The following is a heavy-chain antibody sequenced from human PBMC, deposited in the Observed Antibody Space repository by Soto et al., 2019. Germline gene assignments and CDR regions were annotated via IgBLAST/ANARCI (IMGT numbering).Heavy chain of an antibody. D-gene: IGHD2-15*01. Sequence: EVQLVASGGALVQPGGSLRLSCAASGFTFSDFWIHWVRQTPGKGLEWVSRIKYDESNKNYADSVKGRFTISRDNAKNTVYMQNDSLRTEETAVYHCAGGARGGYYVDAWGKGTTVTVSS. CDR3: AGGARGGYYVDA. CDR2: IKYDESNK. J-gene: IGHJ6*03. CDR1: GFTFSDFW. V-gene: IGHV3-74*01.